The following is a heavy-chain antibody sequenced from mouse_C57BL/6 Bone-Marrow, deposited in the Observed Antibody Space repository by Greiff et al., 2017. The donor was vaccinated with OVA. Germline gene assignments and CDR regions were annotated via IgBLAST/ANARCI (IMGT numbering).Heavy chain of an antibody. J-gene: IGHJ3*01. V-gene: IGHV1-81*01. Sequence: QVQLQQSGAELARPGASVKLSCKASGYTFTSYGISWVKQRTGQGLEWIGEIYPRSGNTYYNEKFKGKATLTADKSSSTAYMELRSLTSEDSAVYFCARGDGYYVAAWFAYWGQGTLVTVSA. D-gene: IGHD2-3*01. CDR2: IYPRSGNT. CDR1: GYTFTSYG. CDR3: ARGDGYYVAAWFAY.